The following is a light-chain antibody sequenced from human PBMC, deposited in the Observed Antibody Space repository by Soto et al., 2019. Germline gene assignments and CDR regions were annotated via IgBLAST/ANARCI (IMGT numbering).Light chain of an antibody. CDR3: SSYAASNNFYFV. V-gene: IGLV2-8*01. Sequence: QAVVTQPPSESGSPGQSVTISCTGTSSDVGGYNYVSWYQQYPGRAPKLMIYEVTKRPSGVPDRFSGSKSGNTASLTVSGLQAEDEADYYCSSYAASNNFYFVFGGGTKLTVL. CDR2: EVT. CDR1: SSDVGGYNY. J-gene: IGLJ3*02.